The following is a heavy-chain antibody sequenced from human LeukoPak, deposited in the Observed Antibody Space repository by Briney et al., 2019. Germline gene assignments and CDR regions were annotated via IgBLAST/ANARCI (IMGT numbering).Heavy chain of an antibody. CDR1: GGSISSGGYS. D-gene: IGHD4-17*01. J-gene: IGHJ4*02. CDR3: ARSYGDYVGTFDY. V-gene: IGHV4-30-2*01. CDR2: IYHSGST. Sequence: PSQTLSLTCAVSGGSISSGGYSWSWIRQPPGKGLEWIGYIYHSGSTYYNPSLKSRVTISVDRSKNQFSLKLSSVTAAGTAVYYCARSYGDYVGTFDYWGQGTLVTVSS.